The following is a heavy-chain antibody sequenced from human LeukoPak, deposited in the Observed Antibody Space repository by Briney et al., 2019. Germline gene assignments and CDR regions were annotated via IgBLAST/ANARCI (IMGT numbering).Heavy chain of an antibody. Sequence: GGSLRLSCAASGLTFSDSWMRWVRQAPGKRPEWVAYIKEDGSEKYSADSLKGRLSISRDKAKNSLYLQMNSLRAEDTAVYYCARTRRSVAVAPYFFDYWGQGSLVTVSS. D-gene: IGHD6-19*01. V-gene: IGHV3-7*05. CDR2: IKEDGSEK. J-gene: IGHJ4*02. CDR3: ARTRRSVAVAPYFFDY. CDR1: GLTFSDSW.